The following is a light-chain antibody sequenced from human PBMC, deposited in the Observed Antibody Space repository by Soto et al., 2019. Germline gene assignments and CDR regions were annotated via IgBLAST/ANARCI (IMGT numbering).Light chain of an antibody. Sequence: EIVLTQSPGTLSLSPGERATLSCRASQSVSNNYLAWYQQKPGQAPRLLIYGASNRATGIPDRFSGSGSGTDFTLTISSLQPEDFATYYCLQHNSYPRTFGQGTKVDIK. V-gene: IGKV3-20*01. J-gene: IGKJ1*01. CDR3: LQHNSYPRT. CDR2: GAS. CDR1: QSVSNNY.